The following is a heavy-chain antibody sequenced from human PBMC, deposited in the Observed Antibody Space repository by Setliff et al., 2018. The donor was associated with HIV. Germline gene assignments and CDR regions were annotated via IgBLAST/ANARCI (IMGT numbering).Heavy chain of an antibody. J-gene: IGHJ5*02. CDR1: GVSTSSSTYY. CDR3: ARERSALLWKNWFDP. Sequence: PSETLSLTCSVSGVSTSSSTYYWGWIRQPPGKGLEWIGYIYTSGSTNYNPSLKSRVTISVDTSKNQFSLKLSSVTAADTAVYYCARERSALLWKNWFDPWGQGTLVTVSS. CDR2: IYTSGST. V-gene: IGHV4-61*05. D-gene: IGHD3-10*01.